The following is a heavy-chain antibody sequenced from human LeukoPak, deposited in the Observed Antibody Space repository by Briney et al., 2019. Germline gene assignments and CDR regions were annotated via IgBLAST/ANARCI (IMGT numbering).Heavy chain of an antibody. CDR3: AGPPIVVVTAIDHDAFDI. D-gene: IGHD2-21*02. Sequence: SQTLSLTCTVSGGSISSDLYYWTWIRQHAGKGLEWIGRIYASGGTNYNPSLKSRVTISVDTSKNHFSLNLTSVTAADTAVYYCAGPPIVVVTAIDHDAFDIWGQGTMVTVSS. CDR1: GGSISSDLYY. V-gene: IGHV4-61*02. CDR2: IYASGGT. J-gene: IGHJ3*02.